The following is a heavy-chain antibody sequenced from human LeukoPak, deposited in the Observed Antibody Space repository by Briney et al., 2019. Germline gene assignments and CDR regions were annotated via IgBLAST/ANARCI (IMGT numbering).Heavy chain of an antibody. D-gene: IGHD1-7*01. CDR2: ISGSGGST. CDR1: GFTFSSYA. J-gene: IGHJ4*02. V-gene: IGHV3-23*01. CDR3: AKDREGTIADYFDY. Sequence: GGSLRLSCAASGFTFSSYAMSWVRQAPGKGLEWVSSISGSGGSTYYADSVKGRFTISRGNSKNTLYLQMNSLRGEDTAVYYCAKDREGTIADYFDYWGQGTLVTVSS.